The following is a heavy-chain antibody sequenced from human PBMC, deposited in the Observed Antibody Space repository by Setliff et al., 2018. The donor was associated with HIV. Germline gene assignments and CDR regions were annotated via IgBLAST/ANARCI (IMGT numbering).Heavy chain of an antibody. D-gene: IGHD3-3*01. J-gene: IGHJ4*02. CDR1: GDSITRGSY. V-gene: IGHV4-38-2*01. CDR2: IYNTGRT. CDR3: ASRRGGGFLAWPDPYFDY. Sequence: SETLSLTCSVSGDSITRGSYWGWVRQPPGKGLEWLGHIYNTGRTYDNPTLKSRVTISVDTSKNQFSLELTSVTAADTAVYYCASRRGGGFLAWPDPYFDYWGQGTLVTVSS.